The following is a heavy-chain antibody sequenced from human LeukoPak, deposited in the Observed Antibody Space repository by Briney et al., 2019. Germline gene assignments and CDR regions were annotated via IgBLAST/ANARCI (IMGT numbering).Heavy chain of an antibody. D-gene: IGHD5-24*01. CDR2: ISSSGSTI. J-gene: IGHJ4*02. Sequence: GGSLRLSCAASGFTFSSSEMNWVRQAPGKGLEWVSYISSSGSTIYYADSVKGRFTISRDNAKNSLYLQMNSLRAEDTAVYYCSRVEMATIYYYLDYWGQGTLVTVSS. CDR1: GFTFSSSE. CDR3: SRVEMATIYYYLDY. V-gene: IGHV3-48*03.